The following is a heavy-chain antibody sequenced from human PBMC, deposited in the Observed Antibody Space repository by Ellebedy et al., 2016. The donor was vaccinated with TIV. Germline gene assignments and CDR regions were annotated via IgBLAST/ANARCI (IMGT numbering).Heavy chain of an antibody. J-gene: IGHJ5*02. CDR1: GYTFTSYG. CDR3: ARGVLRYFDPPHQFDP. V-gene: IGHV1-18*01. D-gene: IGHD3-9*01. CDR2: ISAYNGNT. Sequence: ASVKVSCXASGYTFTSYGISWVRQAPGQGLEWMGWISAYNGNTNYAQKLQGRVTMTTDTSTSTAYMELRSLRSDDTAVYYCARGVLRYFDPPHQFDPWGQGTLVTVSS.